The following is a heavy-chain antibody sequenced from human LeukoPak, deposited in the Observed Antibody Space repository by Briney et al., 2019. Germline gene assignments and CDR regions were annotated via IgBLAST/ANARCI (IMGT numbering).Heavy chain of an antibody. J-gene: IGHJ1*01. Sequence: GASVKVSCKASGYTFSGYYMHWVRQAPGQGLEWMGWINPNSGGTNYAQKFQGRVTMTRDTSISTAYMELSRLRSDDTAVYYCARGYPLSTTAAGTYFQLWGQGTLVTVSS. CDR3: ARGYPLSTTAAGTYFQL. CDR1: GYTFSGYY. V-gene: IGHV1-2*02. CDR2: INPNSGGT. D-gene: IGHD6-13*01.